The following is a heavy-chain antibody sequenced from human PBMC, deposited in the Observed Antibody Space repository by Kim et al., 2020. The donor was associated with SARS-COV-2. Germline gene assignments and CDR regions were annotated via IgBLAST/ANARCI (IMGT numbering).Heavy chain of an antibody. Sequence: YPPSLKRRITISVDTAKNQFSLKRSSVTAADTAVYYCARDSSSSGNWFDPWGQGTLVTVSS. D-gene: IGHD6-6*01. J-gene: IGHJ5*02. V-gene: IGHV4-31*02. CDR3: ARDSSSSGNWFDP.